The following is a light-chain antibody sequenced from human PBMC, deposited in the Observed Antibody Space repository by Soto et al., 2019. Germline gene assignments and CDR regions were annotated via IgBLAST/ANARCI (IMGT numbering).Light chain of an antibody. CDR1: QNIGSR. CDR3: QQCNTPFT. Sequence: DIQMTQSPSTLSASVGDRVAITCRASQNIGSRLAWYQQKPDEAPKRLIYDASSLESGVTLRFGGSGSGTGFTLIISSLQPDDFATYYCQQCNTPFTFGGGTKVEIK. CDR2: DAS. J-gene: IGKJ4*01. V-gene: IGKV1-5*01.